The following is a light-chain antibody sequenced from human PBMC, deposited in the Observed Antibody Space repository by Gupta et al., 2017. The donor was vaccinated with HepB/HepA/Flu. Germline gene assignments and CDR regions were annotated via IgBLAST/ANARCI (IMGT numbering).Light chain of an antibody. J-gene: IGKJ3*01. CDR3: LQSYSSPFT. CDR1: QSITNY. CDR2: LAS. Sequence: DIQMTQSPSSLSASVGDRVTITCRASQSITNYLNWYQYKPGKAPKLLIYLASSLQSGVPSRFSGSGSGTDFTLTISILHREDFATSYCLQSYSSPFTFGPGTKVDI. V-gene: IGKV1-39*01.